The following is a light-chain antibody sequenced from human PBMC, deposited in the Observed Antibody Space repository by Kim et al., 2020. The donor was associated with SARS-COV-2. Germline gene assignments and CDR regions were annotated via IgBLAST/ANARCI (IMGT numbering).Light chain of an antibody. Sequence: SASGGERVTITCRASQDIRNDLGWYQQNPGRAPKRLIYGASSLQSGVPSRFSGSGSGTEFTLTISSLQPEDFATYFCLQHNSYPITFGQGTRLEIK. J-gene: IGKJ5*01. CDR1: QDIRND. V-gene: IGKV1-17*01. CDR3: LQHNSYPIT. CDR2: GAS.